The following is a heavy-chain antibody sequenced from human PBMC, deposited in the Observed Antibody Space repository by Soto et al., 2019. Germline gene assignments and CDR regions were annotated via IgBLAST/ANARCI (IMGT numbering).Heavy chain of an antibody. CDR1: GYSFATYG. Sequence: QVQLVQSGAEVKKPGASVKVSCKASGYSFATYGFSWVRQAPGQGLECVGWISAHNGDTHYSQKVQGRVTLTTDTSTATAYVELRSLTSDDTPVYFCATEPIYYNDGSGYYPLGHWGQGTLVTVSS. D-gene: IGHD3-22*01. J-gene: IGHJ4*02. CDR2: ISAHNGDT. V-gene: IGHV1-18*04. CDR3: ATEPIYYNDGSGYYPLGH.